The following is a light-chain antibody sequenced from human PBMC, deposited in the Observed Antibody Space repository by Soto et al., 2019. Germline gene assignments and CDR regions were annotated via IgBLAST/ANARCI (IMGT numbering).Light chain of an antibody. Sequence: DIQLTQSPSFLSASVGDRVTITCRASQGLSSDLAWYQQNPGKAPKLLIYAASTLQGGVPSRFSGSGSGTEFTLTNSSLQPEDFATYYGQQLNSYPITFGQGTRLEIK. CDR1: QGLSSD. CDR3: QQLNSYPIT. J-gene: IGKJ5*01. CDR2: AAS. V-gene: IGKV1-9*01.